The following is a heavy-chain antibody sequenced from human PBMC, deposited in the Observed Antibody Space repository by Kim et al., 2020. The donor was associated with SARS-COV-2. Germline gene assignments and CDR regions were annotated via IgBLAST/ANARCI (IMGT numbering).Heavy chain of an antibody. D-gene: IGHD6-13*01. V-gene: IGHV6-1*01. Sequence: SQTLSLSCAISGDSVSSNTAAWNWIRQSPSRGLEWLGRTYYRSKWYTDYAVSVKSRITINADTSKNQFSLQLNAVTPEDTAVYYCARGWAFPNWGQGTLVTVSS. J-gene: IGHJ4*02. CDR2: TYYRSKWYT. CDR1: GDSVSSNTAA. CDR3: ARGWAFPN.